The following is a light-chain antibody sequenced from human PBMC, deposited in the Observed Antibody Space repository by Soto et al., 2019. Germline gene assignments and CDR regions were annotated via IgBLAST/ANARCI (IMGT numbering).Light chain of an antibody. V-gene: IGLV1-40*01. CDR2: GDTNGDT. Sequence: QSVLTQPPSVSGTPGQRVTISCTGCSSNIGAHYDVHWYQHLPGKAPKLLIYGDTNGDTNRPSGVPDRFSGSESVTSASLAITGLQPEDEADYFCQSYESRLTGWVFGGGTQVTVL. CDR1: SSNIGAHYD. CDR3: QSYESRLTGWV. J-gene: IGLJ3*02.